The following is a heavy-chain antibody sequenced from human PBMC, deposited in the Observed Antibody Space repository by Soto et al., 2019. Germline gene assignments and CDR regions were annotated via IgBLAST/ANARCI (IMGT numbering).Heavy chain of an antibody. CDR3: ARTAAAGKYYYGVDV. D-gene: IGHD6-13*01. J-gene: IGHJ6*02. Sequence: ESLKISCKGSGYSFTSYWIGWVRQMPGKGLEWMGIIYPGDSDTRYSPSFQGQVTISADKSISTAYLQWSSLKASDTAIYYCARTAAAGKYYYGVDVWGQATTVTVSS. V-gene: IGHV5-51*01. CDR2: IYPGDSDT. CDR1: GYSFTSYW.